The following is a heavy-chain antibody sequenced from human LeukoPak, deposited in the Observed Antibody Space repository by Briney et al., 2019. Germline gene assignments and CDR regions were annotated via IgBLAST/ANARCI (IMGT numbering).Heavy chain of an antibody. J-gene: IGHJ4*02. Sequence: GGSLRLSCAASGFTFSSYWMHWVRQAPGKGLVWVSRINTDGSSTSYADSVKGRFTISRDNAKNTLYLQMNSLKTEDTAVYYCTRRSSSSWYEYFDYWGQGTLVTVSS. D-gene: IGHD6-13*01. CDR3: TRRSSSSWYEYFDY. CDR1: GFTFSSYW. V-gene: IGHV3-74*01. CDR2: INTDGSST.